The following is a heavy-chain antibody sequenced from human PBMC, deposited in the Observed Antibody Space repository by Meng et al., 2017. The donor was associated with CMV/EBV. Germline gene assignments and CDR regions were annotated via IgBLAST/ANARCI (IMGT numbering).Heavy chain of an antibody. CDR2: INSDASST. D-gene: IGHD3-3*01. V-gene: IGHV3-74*01. J-gene: IGHJ4*02. CDR1: GFTFSNYW. Sequence: GGSLRLSCAASGFTFSNYWMHWVRQAPGKGLVWVSHINSDASSTDYADSVKGRFTISRDNAKNTLYLQMNSLRAEDTAVYYCARLTYDFWSGTYFDYWGQGTLVTVSS. CDR3: ARLTYDFWSGTYFDY.